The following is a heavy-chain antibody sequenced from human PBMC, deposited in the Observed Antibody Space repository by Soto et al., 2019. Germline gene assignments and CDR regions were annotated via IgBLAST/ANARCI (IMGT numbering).Heavy chain of an antibody. CDR2: INPNSGGT. D-gene: IGHD2-2*01. J-gene: IGHJ6*02. CDR3: AREGLVLVPTTVNSDYYYYAMDV. CDR1: GYTFTGYY. V-gene: IGHV1-2*02. Sequence: GASVKVSCKASGYTFTGYYMHWVRQAPGQGLEWMGWINPNSGGTNYAQKFQGRVTMTRDTSMSTAYMELSSLRSEDTAVYYCAREGLVLVPTTVNSDYYYYAMDVWGQGTTVTVSS.